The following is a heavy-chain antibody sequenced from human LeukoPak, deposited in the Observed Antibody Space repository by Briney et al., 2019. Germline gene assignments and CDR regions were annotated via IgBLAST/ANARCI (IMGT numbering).Heavy chain of an antibody. V-gene: IGHV4-59*01. CDR1: GGSISSYY. Sequence: SETLSLTCTVSGGSISSYYWSWIRQPPGKGLEWIGYIYYSGSTNYNPSLKSRVTISVDTSKNQFSLKLSSVAAADTAVYYCARTPSLGYYDYWGQGTLVTVSS. CDR2: IYYSGST. CDR3: ARTPSLGYYDY. J-gene: IGHJ4*02. D-gene: IGHD3-22*01.